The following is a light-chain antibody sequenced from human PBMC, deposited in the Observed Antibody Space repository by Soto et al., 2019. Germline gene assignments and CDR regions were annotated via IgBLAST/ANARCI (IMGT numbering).Light chain of an antibody. Sequence: EIVLTQSPGTLSLSPGERATLSCRASQSITNNYLAWYQQTPGQPPRLLIYDASTRAAGIPDRFSGSGSGTDFTLTISRLEPEDFVLYFCHQYGRSSPPTFGGGTTVDFK. CDR1: QSITNNY. J-gene: IGKJ4*01. CDR2: DAS. V-gene: IGKV3-20*01. CDR3: HQYGRSSPPT.